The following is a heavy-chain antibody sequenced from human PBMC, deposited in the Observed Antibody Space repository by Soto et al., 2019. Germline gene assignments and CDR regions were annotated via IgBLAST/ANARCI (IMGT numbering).Heavy chain of an antibody. CDR2: ITPGFGSG. CDR3: ARLTGSYQLGKWFDP. CDR1: GGTFSSYT. V-gene: IGHV1-69*06. Sequence: QVQLGQSGAEVKEPGSSVNVSCKASGGTFSSYTISWVRQAPGQGFEWMGGITPGFGSGNYAQKFQGRVTITVDKSTRTVYMALSSLTSADTALYYCARLTGSYQLGKWFDPWGQGTLVTVSS. J-gene: IGHJ5*02. D-gene: IGHD1-26*01.